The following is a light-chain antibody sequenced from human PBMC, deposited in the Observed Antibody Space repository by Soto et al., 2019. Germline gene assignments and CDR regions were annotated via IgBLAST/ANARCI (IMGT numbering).Light chain of an antibody. V-gene: IGKV3-15*01. J-gene: IGKJ4*01. Sequence: EIVMTQSPATLSVSPGERATLSCRASQSVSSNLAWYQQKPGQAPRLLIYAASTRATGIPARFSGSGSGTEFTLTISSLQSEDFAVYHCQQYNNWLTFGGGTKVEIK. CDR2: AAS. CDR3: QQYNNWLT. CDR1: QSVSSN.